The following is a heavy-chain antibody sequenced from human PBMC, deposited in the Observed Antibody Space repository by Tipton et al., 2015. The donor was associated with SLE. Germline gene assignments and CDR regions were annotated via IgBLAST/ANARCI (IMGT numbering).Heavy chain of an antibody. CDR3: ASAVAAAVFFDY. CDR1: GFTFSDYY. J-gene: IGHJ4*02. V-gene: IGHV3-11*04. Sequence: SLRLSCAASGFTFSDYYMGWIRQAPGKGLEWVSYISSSGSTIYYADSVKGRFTISRGNAKNSLYLQMNSLRAEDTAVYYCASAVAAAVFFDYWVQGTLVTVSS. D-gene: IGHD6-13*01. CDR2: ISSSGSTI.